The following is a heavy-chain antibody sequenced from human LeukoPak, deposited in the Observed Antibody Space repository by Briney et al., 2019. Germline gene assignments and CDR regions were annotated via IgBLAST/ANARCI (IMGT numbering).Heavy chain of an antibody. V-gene: IGHV4-34*01. CDR3: ARPNPVYYYGSGSYYKGFYMDV. J-gene: IGHJ6*03. CDR1: GGSFSGYY. CDR2: INHSGST. Sequence: SETLSLTCAVYGGSFSGYYWSWIRQPPGKGLEWIGEINHSGSTNYNPSLKSRVTISVDTSKNQFSLKLSSVTAADTAVYYCARPNPVYYYGSGSYYKGFYMDVWGKGTTVTISS. D-gene: IGHD3-10*01.